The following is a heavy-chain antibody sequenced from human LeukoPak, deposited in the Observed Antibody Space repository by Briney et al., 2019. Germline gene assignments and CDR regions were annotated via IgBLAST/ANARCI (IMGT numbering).Heavy chain of an antibody. D-gene: IGHD6-13*01. CDR1: GYSFTSYW. CDR3: ARLEGGSGYSSHTFDY. CDR2: IYPGDSDA. V-gene: IGHV5-51*01. J-gene: IGHJ4*02. Sequence: GESLKISCKGSGYSFTSYWIGWVRQMPGKGLEWMGIIYPGDSDARYSPSFQGQVTISADKSISTAYLQWSSLKASDTAMYYCARLEGGSGYSSHTFDYWGQGTLVTVSS.